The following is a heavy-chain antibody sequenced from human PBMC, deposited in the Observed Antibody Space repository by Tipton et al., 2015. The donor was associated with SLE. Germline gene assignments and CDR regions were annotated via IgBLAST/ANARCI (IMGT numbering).Heavy chain of an antibody. Sequence: TLSLTCTVSGGSINSGNYYWSWIRRPAGKGLEWLCRVYTSGTTNFNPSLPSLTSRISISIDTSNNYFSMRLTSVTAADTAVYYCARAEIYYYDKAGYFPHAFDIWGPGIVVTVSS. V-gene: IGHV4-61*02. CDR1: GGSINSGNYY. D-gene: IGHD3-22*01. CDR2: VYTSGTT. J-gene: IGHJ3*02. CDR3: ARAEIYYYDKAGYFPHAFDI.